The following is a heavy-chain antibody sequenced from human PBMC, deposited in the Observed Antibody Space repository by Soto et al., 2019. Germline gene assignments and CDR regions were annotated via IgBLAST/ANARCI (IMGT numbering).Heavy chain of an antibody. D-gene: IGHD4-4*01. CDR1: GGSISSYY. CDR2: IYYSGST. Sequence: SETLSLTCTVSGGSISSYYWSWIRRPPGKGLEWIGYIYYSGSTNYNPSLKSRVTISVDTSKNQFSLKLSSVTAADTAVYYCARDRSPYSNYPEYYFDYWGQGTLVTVSS. J-gene: IGHJ4*02. V-gene: IGHV4-59*01. CDR3: ARDRSPYSNYPEYYFDY.